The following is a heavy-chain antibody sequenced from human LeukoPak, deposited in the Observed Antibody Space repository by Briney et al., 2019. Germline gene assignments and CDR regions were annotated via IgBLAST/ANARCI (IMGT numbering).Heavy chain of an antibody. D-gene: IGHD6-13*01. V-gene: IGHV4-34*01. Sequence: SETLSLTCAVYGGSFSGYYWSWIRQPPGKGLEWIGEINHSGSTNYNPSLKSRVTISVDTSKNQFSLKLSSVTAADTAVYYCASVWGYSSSWYYFDYWGQGTLVTVSS. CDR2: INHSGST. CDR3: ASVWGYSSSWYYFDY. J-gene: IGHJ4*02. CDR1: GGSFSGYY.